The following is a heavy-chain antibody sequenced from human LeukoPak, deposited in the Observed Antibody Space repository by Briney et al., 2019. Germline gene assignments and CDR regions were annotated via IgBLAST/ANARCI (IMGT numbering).Heavy chain of an antibody. CDR2: ISLRGLT. D-gene: IGHD1-26*01. J-gene: IGHJ4*02. CDR3: SRESGPFSPFGF. CDR1: GGSISGTNW. Sequence: SETLSLTCGVSGGSISGTNWWSWVRQPPGQGLEWIGEISLRGLTNYNPSLWSRLTMSLDESKNQVSLNLTFVTAADTAVYYCSRESGPFSPFGFWGQGTLVSVHS. V-gene: IGHV4-4*02.